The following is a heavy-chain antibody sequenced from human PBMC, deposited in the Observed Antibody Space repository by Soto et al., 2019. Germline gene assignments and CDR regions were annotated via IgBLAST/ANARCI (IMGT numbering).Heavy chain of an antibody. CDR3: ARGGVIVPGYGMDV. D-gene: IGHD2-2*01. J-gene: IGHJ6*02. Sequence: LRLSCAASGFTFSSYSMKWVRQAPGKGLEWVSSISSSSSYMYYADSVKGRFTTSRDNAKNSLYLQMNSLRAEDTAVYYCARGGVIVPGYGMDVWGQGTTVTVSS. V-gene: IGHV3-21*01. CDR2: ISSSSSYM. CDR1: GFTFSSYS.